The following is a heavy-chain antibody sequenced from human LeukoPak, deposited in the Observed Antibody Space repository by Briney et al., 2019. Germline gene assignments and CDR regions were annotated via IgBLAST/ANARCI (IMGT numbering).Heavy chain of an antibody. CDR1: GFNFNKYD. Sequence: SGGSLRLSCAASGFNFNKYDMTWARQAPGKGLEWVSTITGKSDKTYYTDSVKGRFVTSRDNSKDTLYLQMNGLRAEDTALYYCAKGGWLDDLGQGALVTVSS. D-gene: IGHD6-19*01. CDR2: ITGKSDKT. V-gene: IGHV3-23*01. J-gene: IGHJ4*02. CDR3: AKGGWLDD.